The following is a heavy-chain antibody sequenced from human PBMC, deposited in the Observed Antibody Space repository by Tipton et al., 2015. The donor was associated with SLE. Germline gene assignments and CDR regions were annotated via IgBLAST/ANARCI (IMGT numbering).Heavy chain of an antibody. Sequence: TLSLTCTVSGGSISSYYWSWIRQPPGEGLEWIGYIDYSGSTNYNPSLKSRVTISVDTSKNQFSLKLSSVTAADTAVYYCAREGSSCLFQHWGQGTLVTVSS. CDR3: AREGSSCLFQH. CDR1: GGSISSYY. J-gene: IGHJ1*01. CDR2: IDYSGST. V-gene: IGHV4-59*12. D-gene: IGHD6-13*01.